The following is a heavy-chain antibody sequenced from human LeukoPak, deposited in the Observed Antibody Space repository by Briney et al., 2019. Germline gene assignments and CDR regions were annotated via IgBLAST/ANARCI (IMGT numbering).Heavy chain of an antibody. D-gene: IGHD3-3*01. J-gene: IGHJ3*02. CDR1: GGSISSSSYY. V-gene: IGHV4-39*07. CDR2: IYYSGST. Sequence: SETLSLTCTVSGGSISSSSYYWGWIRQPPGKGLEWIASIYYSGSTYYNPSLKSRVTISVDTSKNQFSLKLSSVTAADTAVYYCARRNYDFWSGYYASDDAFDIWGQGTMVTVSS. CDR3: ARRNYDFWSGYYASDDAFDI.